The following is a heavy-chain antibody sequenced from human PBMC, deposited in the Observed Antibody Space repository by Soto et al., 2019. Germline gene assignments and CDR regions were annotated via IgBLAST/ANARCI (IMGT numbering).Heavy chain of an antibody. Sequence: EVQLVESGGGLVQPGGSLRLSCAASGFTFSDHNMDWVRQAPGKGLEWVGRTRNKANSYTTEYAASVKGRFTISRDDSKKSLYMQMISLKAEYTPMYYCARLAPDWGQGTLVTVSS. J-gene: IGHJ4*02. CDR3: ARLAPD. V-gene: IGHV3-72*01. CDR1: GFTFSDHN. CDR2: TRNKANSYTT.